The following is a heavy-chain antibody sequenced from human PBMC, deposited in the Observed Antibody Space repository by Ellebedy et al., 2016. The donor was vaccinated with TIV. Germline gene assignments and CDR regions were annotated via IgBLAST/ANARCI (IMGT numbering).Heavy chain of an antibody. V-gene: IGHV4-59*01. CDR3: ARGKVVNY. CDR1: GSSITGYY. Sequence: MPSETLSLTCTVSGSSITGYYWIWIRQSPGKGLEWMGYLYHGGDTTYNPSLKSRVTISFDKSKNQLPLSLKSVTAADTAVYFCARGKVVNYWGQGTLVTVSS. CDR2: LYHGGDT. D-gene: IGHD3-22*01. J-gene: IGHJ4*02.